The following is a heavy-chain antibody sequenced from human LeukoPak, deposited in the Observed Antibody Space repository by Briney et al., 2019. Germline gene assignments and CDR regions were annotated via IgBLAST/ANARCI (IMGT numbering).Heavy chain of an antibody. V-gene: IGHV3-21*01. D-gene: IGHD3-10*01. CDR1: GFTFNSFS. Sequence: GGSLRLSCAASGFTFNSFSMTWVRQAPGKGLEWVSSISSSSTYIYYADSVKGRFTISRDNAKNSLYLQINSLRAEDTAVYYCTSGSYYVYWGQGTLVTVSS. CDR3: TSGSYYVY. J-gene: IGHJ4*02. CDR2: ISSSSTYI.